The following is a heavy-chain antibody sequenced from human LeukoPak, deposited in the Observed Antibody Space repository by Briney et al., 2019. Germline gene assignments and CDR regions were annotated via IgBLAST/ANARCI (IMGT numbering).Heavy chain of an antibody. CDR1: GFTFSSYS. V-gene: IGHV3-21*01. CDR2: ISSSSYI. D-gene: IGHD6-6*01. CDR3: ARDTVRYSSSFSAFDI. Sequence: GGSLRLSCAASGFTFSSYSMNWVRQAPGKGLEWVSSISSSSYIYYADSVKGRFTISRDNAKNSLYLQMNSLRAEDTAVYYCARDTVRYSSSFSAFDIWGQGTMVTVSS. J-gene: IGHJ3*02.